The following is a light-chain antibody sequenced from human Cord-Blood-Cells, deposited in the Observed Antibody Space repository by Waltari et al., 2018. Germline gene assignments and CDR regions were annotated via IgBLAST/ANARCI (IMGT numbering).Light chain of an antibody. V-gene: IGKV3-11*01. CDR1: QSVSSY. J-gene: IGKJ4*01. CDR2: DAS. Sequence: EIVLTQSTATLSLSPGERANLSCRASQSVSSYLALYQQKPAQAPRLLIYDASNRATGIPARFSGSGSGTDFTLTISSLEPEDFAVYYCQQRSNWPLTFGGGTKVEIK. CDR3: QQRSNWPLT.